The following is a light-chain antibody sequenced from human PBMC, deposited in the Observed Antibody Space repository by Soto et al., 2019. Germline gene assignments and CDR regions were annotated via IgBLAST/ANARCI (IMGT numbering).Light chain of an antibody. CDR2: CAS. CDR1: QSVSSN. J-gene: IGKJ1*01. Sequence: EIVMTQSPATLSVSPGERATLSCRASQSVSSNLAWYQQKPGQAPRLLIYCASTRATCIPARFSGSGSGTEFSLTISSLQSEDFAVYYSQQYNNWPTFGQGTKVEIK. V-gene: IGKV3-15*01. CDR3: QQYNNWPT.